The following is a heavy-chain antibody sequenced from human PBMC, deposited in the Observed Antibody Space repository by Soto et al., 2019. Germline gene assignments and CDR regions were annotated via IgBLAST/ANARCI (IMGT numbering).Heavy chain of an antibody. J-gene: IGHJ4*02. V-gene: IGHV4-39*01. CDR2: MDYSGSS. CDR1: GGSISSRTFW. D-gene: IGHD4-4*01. Sequence: LQLQESGPGLVKPSETLSLTCSVSGGSISSRTFWWAWIRQPPGKGLEWNGDMDYSGSSYSSPAHKSRVNLSVDTSKNQVSLNLNAVTAADTAVYYCARHPRDDYNYGGSGIFDDWGQGTLVTVSS. CDR3: ARHPRDDYNYGGSGIFDD.